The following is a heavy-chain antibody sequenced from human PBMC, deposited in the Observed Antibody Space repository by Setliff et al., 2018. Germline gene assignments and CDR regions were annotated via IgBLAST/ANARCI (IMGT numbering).Heavy chain of an antibody. V-gene: IGHV3-66*01. Sequence: PGGSLRLSCAASGFSVSNTYMSWVRQAPGRGLEWVSTIYSGGHTFYVESVKGRFTISRDPSKNTLFLQVYSLRVEDTAVYYCATGIYDILQRGTDVWGQGTTVTVSS. CDR1: GFSVSNTY. CDR2: IYSGGHT. CDR3: ATGIYDILQRGTDV. D-gene: IGHD3-9*01. J-gene: IGHJ6*02.